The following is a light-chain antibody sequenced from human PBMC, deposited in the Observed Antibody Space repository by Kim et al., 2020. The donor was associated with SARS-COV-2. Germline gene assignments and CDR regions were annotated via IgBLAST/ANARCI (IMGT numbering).Light chain of an antibody. J-gene: IGKJ1*01. CDR1: QSVDSVY. Sequence: EIVLTQSPGTLSLSPGERATLSCRASQSVDSVYLAWYQQKPGQAPRLLISGASSRATGIPDRFSGSGSGTDFTLTISRLEPEDFAVYYCQQYGGFRWTFGQGTKVDIK. CDR3: QQYGGFRWT. V-gene: IGKV3-20*01. CDR2: GAS.